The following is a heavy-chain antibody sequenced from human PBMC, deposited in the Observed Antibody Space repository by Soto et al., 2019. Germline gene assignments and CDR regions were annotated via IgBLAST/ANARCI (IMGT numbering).Heavy chain of an antibody. CDR2: INPNSGGT. J-gene: IGHJ3*02. CDR1: GYTFTGYY. CDR3: ATDYGGNSAHDAFDI. D-gene: IGHD4-17*01. Sequence: ASVKASCKASGYTFTGYYMHCVRQAPRQGLEWMGWINPNSGGTNDAQKCQGWVTMTRDTSISTAYMELSRLRSDDTAVYFCATDYGGNSAHDAFDIWGQGTMVTVSS. V-gene: IGHV1-2*04.